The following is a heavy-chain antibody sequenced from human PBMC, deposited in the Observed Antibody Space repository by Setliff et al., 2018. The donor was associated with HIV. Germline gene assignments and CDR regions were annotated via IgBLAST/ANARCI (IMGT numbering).Heavy chain of an antibody. CDR2: MNPNSGNT. V-gene: IGHV1-8*02. D-gene: IGHD1-26*01. Sequence: ASVKVSCKASGYTFTSYGISWVRQAPGQGLEGMGWMNPNSGNTGYAQKFQGRVTMTRNTSISTAYMELSSLRSEDTAVYYCATSVATFDSVDYWGQGTLVTV. J-gene: IGHJ4*02. CDR3: ATSVATFDSVDY. CDR1: GYTFTSYG.